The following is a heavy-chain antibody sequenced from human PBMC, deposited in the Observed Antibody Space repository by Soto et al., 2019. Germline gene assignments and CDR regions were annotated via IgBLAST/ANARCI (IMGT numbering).Heavy chain of an antibody. CDR2: INHSGST. V-gene: IGHV4-34*01. Sequence: SETLSLTCAVYGGSFSGYYWSWIRQPPGKGLEWIGEINHSGSTNYNPSLKSRVTISVDTSKNQFSLKLSSVTAADTAVYYCAREGYCSGGSCYSRTLDYWGQGTLVTV. J-gene: IGHJ4*02. CDR3: AREGYCSGGSCYSRTLDY. CDR1: GGSFSGYY. D-gene: IGHD2-15*01.